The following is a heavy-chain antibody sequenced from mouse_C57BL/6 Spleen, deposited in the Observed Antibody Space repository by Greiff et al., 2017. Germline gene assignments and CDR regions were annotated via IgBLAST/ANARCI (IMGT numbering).Heavy chain of an antibody. V-gene: IGHV14-4*01. J-gene: IGHJ3*01. CDR1: GFNIKDDY. CDR3: TYDYDGTPFAY. D-gene: IGHD2-4*01. CDR2: IDPENGDT. Sequence: EVQLQQSGAELVRPGASVKLSCTASGFNIKDDYMHWGKQRPEQGLEWIGWIDPENGDTEYASKFQGKATITADTSSNTAYLQLSSLTSEDTAVYYCTYDYDGTPFAYWGQGTLVTVSA.